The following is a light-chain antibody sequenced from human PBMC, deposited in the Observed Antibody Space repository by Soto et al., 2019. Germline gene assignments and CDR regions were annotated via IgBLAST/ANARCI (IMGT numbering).Light chain of an antibody. CDR3: QSYGTSLNVYVV. J-gene: IGLJ2*01. V-gene: IGLV1-40*01. CDR2: GNI. Sequence: QSVLTQPPSVSGAPGQRVTISCTGSSSNIGADFDVHWYRQLPGTAPKLLIYGNINRPSGVPDRFSGSTSGTSASLTITGLQAEDEADYYCQSYGTSLNVYVVFGGGTKLTVL. CDR1: SSNIGADFD.